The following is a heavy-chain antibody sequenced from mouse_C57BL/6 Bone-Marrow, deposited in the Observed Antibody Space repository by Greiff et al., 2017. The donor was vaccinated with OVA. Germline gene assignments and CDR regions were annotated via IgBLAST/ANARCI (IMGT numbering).Heavy chain of an antibody. D-gene: IGHD2-5*01. J-gene: IGHJ3*01. Sequence: EVQLQQSGPELVKPGASVKMSCKASGYTFTDYNMHWVKQSHGKSLEWIGYINPNNGGTSYNQKFKGKATLTVNKSSSTAYMELRSLTSEDSAVYYCAIYSNFAWFAYWGQGTLVTVSA. CDR1: GYTFTDYN. CDR2: INPNNGGT. CDR3: AIYSNFAWFAY. V-gene: IGHV1-22*01.